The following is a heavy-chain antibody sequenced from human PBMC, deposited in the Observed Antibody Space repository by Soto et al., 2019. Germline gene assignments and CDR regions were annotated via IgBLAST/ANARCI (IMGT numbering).Heavy chain of an antibody. CDR1: GFTFSRFG. Sequence: GGSLRLSCEASGFTFSRFGIHWVRQAPGKGLEWVAVVSYDGSFKYYADSVRGRFTISRDNSKNTLYLQMNSLRPEDTALYYCAKDSDQLLFDYYYYGMDVWGQGTTVTVSS. V-gene: IGHV3-30*18. CDR3: AKDSDQLLFDYYYYGMDV. D-gene: IGHD2-2*01. J-gene: IGHJ6*02. CDR2: VSYDGSFK.